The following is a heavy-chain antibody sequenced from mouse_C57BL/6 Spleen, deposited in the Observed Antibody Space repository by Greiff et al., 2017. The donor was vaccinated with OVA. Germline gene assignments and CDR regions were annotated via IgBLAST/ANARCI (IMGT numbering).Heavy chain of an antibody. V-gene: IGHV1-69*01. Sequence: VQLQQPGAELVMPGASVKLSCKASGYTFTSYWVHWVKQRPGQGLEWIGEIDPSDSYTNYNQKFKGKSTLTVDKSSSTAYMQLSSLTSEDSAVYYCARLRENFFDYWGQGTTLTVSS. CDR1: GYTFTSYW. D-gene: IGHD2-12*01. CDR2: IDPSDSYT. CDR3: ARLRENFFDY. J-gene: IGHJ2*01.